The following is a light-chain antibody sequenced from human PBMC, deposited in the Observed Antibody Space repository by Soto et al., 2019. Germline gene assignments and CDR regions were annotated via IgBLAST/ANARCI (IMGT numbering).Light chain of an antibody. CDR2: EDN. Sequence: QPASVSGSPGQSITISCTGTSSDVGSYNLVSWYQQHPGKAPKLMIYEDNKRPSGVSNRFSGSKSGNTASLTISGLQAEDEADYYCCSYADTSTLVFGGGTKLTVL. CDR3: CSYADTSTLV. V-gene: IGLV2-23*01. J-gene: IGLJ2*01. CDR1: SSDVGSYNL.